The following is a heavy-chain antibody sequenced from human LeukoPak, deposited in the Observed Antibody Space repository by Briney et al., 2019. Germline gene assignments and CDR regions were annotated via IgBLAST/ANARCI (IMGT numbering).Heavy chain of an antibody. J-gene: IGHJ4*02. CDR1: GFPSIDYY. V-gene: IGHV3-11*01. D-gene: IGHD3-3*01. CDR3: AAWDFWRGSGIDY. CDR2: ISNSGTPI. Sequence: GGSLRLSCAAPGFPSIDYYMSSIRQTPGKGLEWISYISNSGTPIYYLDSVRGSFTISRDNGKNSLYLQMNSLRAEDTAVYCCAAWDFWRGSGIDYWGQGTLVTVSS.